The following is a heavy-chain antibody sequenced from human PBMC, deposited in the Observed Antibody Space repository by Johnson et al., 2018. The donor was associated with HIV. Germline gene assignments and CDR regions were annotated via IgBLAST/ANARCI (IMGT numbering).Heavy chain of an antibody. CDR1: GFTFSTYA. V-gene: IGHV3-30-3*01. CDR3: ARIRVAVITEVGAFDI. Sequence: QVQLVESGGGLVQPGGSLRLSCAASGFTFSTYAMHWVRQAPGKGLEWVAVISHDGSNKYYADSVKGRFTLSRDHSRNHLYLQMHSLRAEETAVYYCARIRVAVITEVGAFDIWGQGTMVTVSS. J-gene: IGHJ3*02. D-gene: IGHD3-22*01. CDR2: ISHDGSNK.